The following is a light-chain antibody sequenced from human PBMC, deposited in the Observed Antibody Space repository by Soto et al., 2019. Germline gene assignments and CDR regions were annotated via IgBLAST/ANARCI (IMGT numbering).Light chain of an antibody. CDR2: GAS. CDR3: QQYNNWPPVT. CDR1: QSVGSN. Sequence: EIVMTQSPATLSVSPGERATPSCRASQSVGSNLAWYQQKAGQAPRLLIYGASTRATGIPARFSGSGSGTEFTLTISSLQSEDFSLYYCQQYNNWPPVTFGQGTRLEI. V-gene: IGKV3-15*01. J-gene: IGKJ5*01.